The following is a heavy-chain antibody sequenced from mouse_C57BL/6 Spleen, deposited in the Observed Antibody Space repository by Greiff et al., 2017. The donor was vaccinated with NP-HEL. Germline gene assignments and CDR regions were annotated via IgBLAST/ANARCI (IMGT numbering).Heavy chain of an antibody. D-gene: IGHD2-12*01. Sequence: EVKVVESGGGLVKPGGSLKLSCAASGFTFSSYAMSWVRQTPEKRLEWVATISDGGSYTYYPDNVKGRFTISRDNAKNNLYLQMSHLKSEDTAMYYCARDNDGYAMDYWGQGTSVTVSS. CDR3: ARDNDGYAMDY. V-gene: IGHV5-4*01. CDR2: ISDGGSYT. J-gene: IGHJ4*01. CDR1: GFTFSSYA.